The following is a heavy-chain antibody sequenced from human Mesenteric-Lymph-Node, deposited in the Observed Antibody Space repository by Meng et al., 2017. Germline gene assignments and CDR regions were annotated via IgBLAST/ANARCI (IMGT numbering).Heavy chain of an antibody. D-gene: IGHD3-22*01. CDR2: ISGSGGAT. CDR3: VKDRYYYDSSGRQYYFDS. CDR1: GFTFSSYA. V-gene: IGHV3-23*01. J-gene: IGHJ4*02. Sequence: GGSLRLSCAASGFTFSSYAISWVRQAPGKGLNWVSGISGSGGATHYADSVKGRFSISRDNSKNTTYLQMNSLGVEDTAVYYCVKDRYYYDSSGRQYYFDSWGQGTLVTVSS.